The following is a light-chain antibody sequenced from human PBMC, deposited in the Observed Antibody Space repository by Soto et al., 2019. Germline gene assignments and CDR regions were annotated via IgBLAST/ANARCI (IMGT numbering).Light chain of an antibody. CDR2: EVT. V-gene: IGLV2-8*01. J-gene: IGLJ1*01. CDR3: SSYGGIGVFV. CDR1: SPDVGGYNY. Sequence: QSALTQPPSASGSPGQSVRISCTGTSPDVGGYNYVAWYQQHPGKAPILMIYEVTKRPSGLHHRFSGSKAGNTAFLTVSGLQPGDEDDYYCSSYGGIGVFVFGTGTKLTVL.